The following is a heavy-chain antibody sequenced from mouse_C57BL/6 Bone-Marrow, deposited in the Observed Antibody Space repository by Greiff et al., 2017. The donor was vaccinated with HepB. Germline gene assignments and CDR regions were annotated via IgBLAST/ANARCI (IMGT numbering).Heavy chain of an antibody. CDR1: GYTFTGYW. D-gene: IGHD1-1*01. V-gene: IGHV1-9*01. CDR2: ILPGSGST. Sequence: VQLQQSGAELMKPGASVKLSCKATGYTFTGYWIEWVKQRPGHGLEWIGEILPGSGSTNYNEKFKGKATFTADTSSNTAYMQLSSLTTEDSAIYYCAKSVFYYGSSYWYFDGWGTGTTVTVSS. J-gene: IGHJ1*03. CDR3: AKSVFYYGSSYWYFDG.